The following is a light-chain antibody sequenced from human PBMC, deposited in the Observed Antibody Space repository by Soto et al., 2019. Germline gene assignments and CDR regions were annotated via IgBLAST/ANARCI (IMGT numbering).Light chain of an antibody. CDR3: QQYNTFPNT. Sequence: DIQMTQSPSTLSASVGDRVTLTCRASQSISSWLAWYQKKPGKAPKLLIYQASTLASGVPSRFSGSGSGTEFTLTISSLQPDDFATYFCQQYNTFPNTFGQGTRLEIK. CDR1: QSISSW. CDR2: QAS. J-gene: IGKJ2*01. V-gene: IGKV1-5*03.